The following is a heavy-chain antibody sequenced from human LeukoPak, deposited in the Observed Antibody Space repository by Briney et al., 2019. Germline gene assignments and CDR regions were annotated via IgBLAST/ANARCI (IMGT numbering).Heavy chain of an antibody. V-gene: IGHV1-18*01. Sequence: ASVKVSCKASGYTFTNYGISWVRQASGQGLEWMGWIRAYNGDTKYAQTLQGRVTMTTDTSTTTAYMELRSLRSDDTAVYYCARGAAGGYSPSVEFDYWGQGTLVTVSS. D-gene: IGHD5-12*01. CDR1: GYTFTNYG. CDR3: ARGAAGGYSPSVEFDY. CDR2: IRAYNGDT. J-gene: IGHJ4*02.